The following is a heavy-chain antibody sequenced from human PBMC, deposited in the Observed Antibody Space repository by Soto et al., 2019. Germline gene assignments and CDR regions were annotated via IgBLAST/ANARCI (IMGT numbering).Heavy chain of an antibody. V-gene: IGHV3-23*01. CDR1: GFTFSSHA. CDR2: ISGSGGRR. D-gene: IGHD4-4*01. J-gene: IGHJ4*02. Sequence: PGGSLRLSCAASGFTFSSHAMTWVRQAPGKGLEWVSDISGSGGRRYYADSVKGRFTISRDNSQTTLYLQMNSLTAEDTALYYCVKNWQDFAYSNYLDFWGQGTMVTVSS. CDR3: VKNWQDFAYSNYLDF.